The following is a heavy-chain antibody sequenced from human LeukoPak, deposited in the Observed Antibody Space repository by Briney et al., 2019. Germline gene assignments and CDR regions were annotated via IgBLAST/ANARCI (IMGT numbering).Heavy chain of an antibody. CDR2: ISWNSGSI. CDR3: AKDTAGLYSSGWFNWFDP. Sequence: GGSLRLSCAASGFTFDDYAMHWVRQAPGKGLEWVSGISWNSGSIGYADSVKGRFTISRDNAKNSLYLQMNSLRAEDTALYYCAKDTAGLYSSGWFNWFDPWGQGTLVTVSS. V-gene: IGHV3-9*01. J-gene: IGHJ5*02. CDR1: GFTFDDYA. D-gene: IGHD6-19*01.